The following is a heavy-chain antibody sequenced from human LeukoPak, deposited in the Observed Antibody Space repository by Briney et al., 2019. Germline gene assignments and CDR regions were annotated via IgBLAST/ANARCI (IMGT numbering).Heavy chain of an antibody. CDR3: ARAYSNWFDP. CDR1: GGSISSGSYY. V-gene: IGHV4-61*02. CDR2: IYTSGST. D-gene: IGHD2-15*01. J-gene: IGHJ5*02. Sequence: SQTLSLTCTVSGGSISSGSYYWSWIRQPAGKGLEWIGRIYTSGSTNYNPSLKSRVTISVDTSKNQFSLKLSSVTAADTAVYYCARAYSNWFDPWGQGTLVTVSS.